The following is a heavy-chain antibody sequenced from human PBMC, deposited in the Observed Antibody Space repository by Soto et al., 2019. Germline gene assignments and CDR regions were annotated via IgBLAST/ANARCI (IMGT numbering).Heavy chain of an antibody. J-gene: IGHJ6*02. CDR1: GFTFSSYA. D-gene: IGHD3-10*01. CDR2: LSYDGSNK. Sequence: QVQLVESGGGVVQPGRSLRLSCAASGFTFSSYAMHWVRQAPGKGLEWVAVLSYDGSNKYYADSVKGRFTISRDNSKNTLYMQMNSRRDEDTAVYYCARDKGGELWVGELLYYYGMDVWGQGTTVTVSS. CDR3: ARDKGGELWVGELLYYYGMDV. V-gene: IGHV3-30-3*01.